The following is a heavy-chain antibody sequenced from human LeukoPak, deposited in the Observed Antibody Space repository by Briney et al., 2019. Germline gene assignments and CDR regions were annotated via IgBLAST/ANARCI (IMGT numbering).Heavy chain of an antibody. J-gene: IGHJ5*01. Sequence: GASVKVSCKASGYTFTNFYIHWVRQAPGQGPDWMGYINPRNGAPSYSQKFQGRLTFTRDSSISTAYMEVSSLKSDDTALYYCARDPRDTGGSYDSWGQGTLLTVSS. CDR3: ARDPRDTGGSYDS. D-gene: IGHD2-8*02. V-gene: IGHV1-2*02. CDR1: GYTFTNFY. CDR2: INPRNGAP.